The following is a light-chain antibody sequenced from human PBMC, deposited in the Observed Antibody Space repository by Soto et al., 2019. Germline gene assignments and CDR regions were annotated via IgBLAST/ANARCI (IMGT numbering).Light chain of an antibody. Sequence: QSALTQPASVSGSPGQSITISCTGTSNDIGSHNFVSWYRQHPGKAPQLVIYEVTNRPSGVSYRFSGSKSGNTASLTIFGLQAEDGADYYCHSYINSISFGGGTKVTVL. J-gene: IGLJ2*01. V-gene: IGLV2-23*02. CDR2: EVT. CDR1: SNDIGSHNF. CDR3: HSYINSIS.